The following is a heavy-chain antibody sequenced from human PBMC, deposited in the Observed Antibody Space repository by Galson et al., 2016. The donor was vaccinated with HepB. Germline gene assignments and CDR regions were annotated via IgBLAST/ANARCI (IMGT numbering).Heavy chain of an antibody. V-gene: IGHV5-51*01. CDR1: GYRSTNYW. CDR3: AGATHGNTWFDY. CDR2: IYFGGFET. J-gene: IGHJ4*02. D-gene: IGHD4/OR15-4a*01. Sequence: QSGAEVKKPGESLKISCQAFGYRSTNYWIGWVRQMPGTGLELLGLIYFGGFETRYSPSFQGRVIVSVDRSINTAYLQWGSLEASDTAIYYCAGATHGNTWFDYWGQGTQVTVSS.